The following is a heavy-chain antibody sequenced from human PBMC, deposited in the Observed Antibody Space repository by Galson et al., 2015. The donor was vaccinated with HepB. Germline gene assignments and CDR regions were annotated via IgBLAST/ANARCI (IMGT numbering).Heavy chain of an antibody. J-gene: IGHJ4*02. Sequence: LRLSCAASGFTFSSYSMNWVRQAPGKGLEWVSYISSTSSTTYYADSVKGRFTMSRDNAKNSLYLQMNSLRDEDTAVYYCATSTVIDYWGQGTLVTVSS. V-gene: IGHV3-48*02. CDR1: GFTFSSYS. CDR3: ATSTVIDY. CDR2: ISSTSSTT. D-gene: IGHD4-17*01.